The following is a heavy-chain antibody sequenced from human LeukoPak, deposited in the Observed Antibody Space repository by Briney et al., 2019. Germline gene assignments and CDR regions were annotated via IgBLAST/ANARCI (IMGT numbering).Heavy chain of an antibody. J-gene: IGHJ6*02. CDR1: GGSISSGGYY. CDR2: IYYSGST. Sequence: SETLSLTCTVSGGSISSGGYYWSWIRQPPGKGLEWIGYIYYSGSTNYNPSLKSRVTISVDTSKNQFSLKLSSVTAADTAVYYCARDLGFCRGGDCYRGYYYYYGMDVWGQGTTVTVSS. D-gene: IGHD2-21*02. CDR3: ARDLGFCRGGDCYRGYYYYYGMDV. V-gene: IGHV4-61*08.